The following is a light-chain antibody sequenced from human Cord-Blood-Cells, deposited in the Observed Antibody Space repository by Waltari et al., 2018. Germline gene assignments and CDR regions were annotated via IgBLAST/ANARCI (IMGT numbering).Light chain of an antibody. V-gene: IGKV3-11*01. CDR2: DAS. J-gene: IGKJ4*01. Sequence: EIVLTRSPATLSLFPGERTTLPCRASQRVSSYLAWYQQKPGQAPRLLIYDASNRATGIPARFSGSGSGTDFTLTISSLEPEDFAVYYCQQRSNWPPLTFGGGTKVEIK. CDR1: QRVSSY. CDR3: QQRSNWPPLT.